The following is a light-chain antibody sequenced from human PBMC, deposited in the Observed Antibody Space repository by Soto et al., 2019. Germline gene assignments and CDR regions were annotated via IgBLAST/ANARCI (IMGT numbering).Light chain of an antibody. CDR2: AAP. CDR3: QQYNSPST. Sequence: DIQMTQSPSNMSASVDDSVNITCRASQNIRNWLAWYQQQPGKAPNPLIYAAPSLKSGAPARFSGSGSGTEFTLTISRLQPDDFATYYRQQYNSPSTFGQGTQLDIK. J-gene: IGKJ5*01. V-gene: IGKV1-5*01. CDR1: QNIRNW.